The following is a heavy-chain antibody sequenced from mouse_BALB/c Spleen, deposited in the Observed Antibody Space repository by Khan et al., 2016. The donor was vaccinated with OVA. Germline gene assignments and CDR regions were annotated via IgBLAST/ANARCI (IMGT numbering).Heavy chain of an antibody. J-gene: IGHJ1*01. CDR3: VRTGGNFHWYFDV. CDR1: GFTFSSFG. D-gene: IGHD2-1*01. V-gene: IGHV5-17*02. CDR2: MSSGSSTI. Sequence: EVELVESGGRLVQPGGSRKLSCAASGFTFSSFGMHWVRQAPKKGLEWVAYMSSGSSTIYYVDTVKGRFTISRDHPKNTLFLQMTSLRSEDTAMYDCVRTGGNFHWYFDVWGAGTSVTVSS.